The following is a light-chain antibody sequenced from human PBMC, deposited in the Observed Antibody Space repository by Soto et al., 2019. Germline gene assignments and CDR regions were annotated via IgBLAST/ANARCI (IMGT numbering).Light chain of an antibody. J-gene: IGLJ1*01. CDR2: EVS. Sequence: QSALTQPASVSVSPGQSITISCTGTSSDVGGYNYVSWYQLHPGKAPKLMIYEVSNRPSGISNRFSASKSGNTASLTISGLQAEDEADYYCFSYTTSTAYVFGTGTKVTVL. CDR3: FSYTTSTAYV. CDR1: SSDVGGYNY. V-gene: IGLV2-14*01.